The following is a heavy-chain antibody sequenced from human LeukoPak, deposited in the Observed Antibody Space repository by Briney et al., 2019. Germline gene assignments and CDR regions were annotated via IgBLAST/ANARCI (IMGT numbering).Heavy chain of an antibody. Sequence: GGSLRLSCAASGFTFSSYWMSWVRQAPGKGLEWVANIKQDGSEKYYVDSVKGRFTISRDNAKNSLYLQMNSLRAEDTAVYYCARILGYDFWSGYPIDYWGQGTLVTVSS. CDR1: GFTFSSYW. D-gene: IGHD3-3*01. CDR3: ARILGYDFWSGYPIDY. V-gene: IGHV3-7*01. J-gene: IGHJ4*02. CDR2: IKQDGSEK.